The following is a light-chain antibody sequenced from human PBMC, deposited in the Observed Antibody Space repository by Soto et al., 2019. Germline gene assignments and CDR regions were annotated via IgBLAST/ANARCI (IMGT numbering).Light chain of an antibody. J-gene: IGKJ1*01. CDR2: RAS. Sequence: DVQMTQSPSTLSASVGDRVTITCWASQSVNTWLAWFQQKPGKAPKVLIYRASNLETGVPSRFSGSGSGTEFILTISSLQPDDFATYYCQQYSGDPWTFGQGTKVEIK. CDR3: QQYSGDPWT. V-gene: IGKV1-5*03. CDR1: QSVNTW.